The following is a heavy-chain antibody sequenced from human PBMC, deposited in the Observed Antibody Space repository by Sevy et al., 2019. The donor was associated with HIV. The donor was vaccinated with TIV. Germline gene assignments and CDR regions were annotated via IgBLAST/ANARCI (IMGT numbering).Heavy chain of an antibody. CDR1: GFTFSSYV. V-gene: IGHV3-23*01. Sequence: GESLKISCAASGFTFSSYVMSWVRQAPGKGLDWVSGISGSVGSTYYADSVKGRFTISRDNSKNTLYLQMNSLRAEDTAVYYCAKDQLYDTSFFDYWGQGTLVTVSS. CDR2: ISGSVGST. D-gene: IGHD3-22*01. J-gene: IGHJ4*02. CDR3: AKDQLYDTSFFDY.